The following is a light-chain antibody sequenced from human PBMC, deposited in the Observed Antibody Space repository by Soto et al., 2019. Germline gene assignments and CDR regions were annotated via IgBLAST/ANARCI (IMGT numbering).Light chain of an antibody. Sequence: QSVLTQPPSVSAAPGQKVTISCSGSSSNIGENYVSWYQQLPGTAPKLLIYQNNKRPSGIPDRFSGSKSGTSATLGITGLQTGDEADYYCGTWDSSLSAGVFGGGTKLTVL. V-gene: IGLV1-51*02. CDR2: QNN. J-gene: IGLJ3*02. CDR3: GTWDSSLSAGV. CDR1: SSNIGENY.